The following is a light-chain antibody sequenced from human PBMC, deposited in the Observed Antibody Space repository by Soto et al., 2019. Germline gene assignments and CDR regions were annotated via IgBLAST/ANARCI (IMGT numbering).Light chain of an antibody. Sequence: QSVLTQPPSVSAVPGQKVTMYCAGGSSNIGNYYVSWHQQLPGTAPKLLIYENDKRPSGIPDRFSGSMSCPSATLGITVLQTGDEADYYCGTWDSSLSIFVFGTGTKVTVL. J-gene: IGLJ1*01. V-gene: IGLV1-51*02. CDR3: GTWDSSLSIFV. CDR2: END. CDR1: SSNIGNYY.